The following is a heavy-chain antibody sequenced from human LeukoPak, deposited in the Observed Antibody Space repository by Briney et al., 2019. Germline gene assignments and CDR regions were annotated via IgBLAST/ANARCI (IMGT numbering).Heavy chain of an antibody. Sequence: PGGSLALSCAASGFTVSSNYMSWVRQAPGKGLEWVSVIYSGGSTYYADSVKGRFTISRDNSKNTLYLQMNSLRAEDTAVYYCARDLPYGGYHYWGQGTLVTVSS. CDR1: GFTVSSNY. CDR3: ARDLPYGGYHY. V-gene: IGHV3-66*01. D-gene: IGHD4-17*01. J-gene: IGHJ4*02. CDR2: IYSGGST.